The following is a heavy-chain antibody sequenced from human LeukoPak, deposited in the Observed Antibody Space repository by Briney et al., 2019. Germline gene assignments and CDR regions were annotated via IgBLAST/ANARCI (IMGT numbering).Heavy chain of an antibody. CDR2: IIPIFGTA. D-gene: IGHD2-2*01. CDR3: ARGIVVVPAAAEGSSWFDP. CDR1: GGTFSSYA. V-gene: IGHV1-69*06. J-gene: IGHJ5*02. Sequence: SVKVSCKASGGTFSSYAISWVRQAPGQGLEWMGGIIPIFGTANYAQKFQGRVTITADKSTSTAYMELSSLRSEDTAVYHCARGIVVVPAAAEGSSWFDPWGQGTLVTVSS.